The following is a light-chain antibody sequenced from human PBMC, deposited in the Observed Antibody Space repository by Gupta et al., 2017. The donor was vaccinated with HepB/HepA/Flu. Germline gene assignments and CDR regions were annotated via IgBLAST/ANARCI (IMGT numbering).Light chain of an antibody. V-gene: IGKV1-33*01. CDR2: DTS. CDR3: QQYNDRPLT. Sequence: DIQMTQSPSSPSASVGDRVTITCQASQDVYNFLNWYRQQPGKAPNLLIYDTSNLETGVPSRFSGSGSGTDFTFTIVSLQPEDIGTYYCQQYNDRPLTFGGGTRVDI. CDR1: QDVYNF. J-gene: IGKJ4*01.